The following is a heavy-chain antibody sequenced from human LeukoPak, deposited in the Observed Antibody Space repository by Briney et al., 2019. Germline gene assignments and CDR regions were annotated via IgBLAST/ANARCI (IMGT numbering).Heavy chain of an antibody. D-gene: IGHD6-6*01. CDR3: ARDAYSSFFHFHY. Sequence: ASVKVSCKASGYTFTSYDINWVRQATGQGLEWMGWMNPNSGNTGYAQKFQGRVTITRNTSISTAYMELSSLRSDDTAVYYCARDAYSSFFHFHYWGQGTLVTVSS. J-gene: IGHJ4*02. CDR2: MNPNSGNT. V-gene: IGHV1-8*03. CDR1: GYTFTSYD.